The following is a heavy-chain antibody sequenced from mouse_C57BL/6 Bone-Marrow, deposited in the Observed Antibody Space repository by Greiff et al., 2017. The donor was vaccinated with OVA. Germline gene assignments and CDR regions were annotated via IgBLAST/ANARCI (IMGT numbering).Heavy chain of an antibody. CDR2: IYPGSGST. D-gene: IGHD1-1*01. CDR1: GYTFTSYW. CDR3: ARGYYGSRPAFAY. Sequence: QVQLQQPGAELVKPGASVKLSCKASGYTFTSYWITWVKQRPGQGLEWIGDIYPGSGSTNYNEKFKSKATLTADTSSSTAYMQISSLTSEDSAVYYWARGYYGSRPAFAYWGQGTLVTVSA. V-gene: IGHV1-55*01. J-gene: IGHJ3*01.